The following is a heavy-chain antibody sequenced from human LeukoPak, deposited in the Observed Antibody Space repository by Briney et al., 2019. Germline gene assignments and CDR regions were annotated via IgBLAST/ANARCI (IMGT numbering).Heavy chain of an antibody. CDR3: ARENSGGSWATPSYYYYYMDV. J-gene: IGHJ6*03. V-gene: IGHV4-39*07. Sequence: SETLSLTCSVSGGSISRSTYYWGWIRQPPGKGLEWIGNIYSSGSTYYNPSLKSRVTISVDTSKNQFSLKLSSVTAADTAVYYCARENSGGSWATPSYYYYYMDVWGKGTTVTVSS. CDR1: GGSISRSTYY. CDR2: IYSSGST. D-gene: IGHD2-15*01.